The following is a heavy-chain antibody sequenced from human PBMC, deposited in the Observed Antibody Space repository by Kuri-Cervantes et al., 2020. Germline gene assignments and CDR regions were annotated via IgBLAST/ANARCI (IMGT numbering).Heavy chain of an antibody. CDR2: INPNSGGT. CDR3: ARGTRITIFGEAIDRYDS. Sequence: ASVKVSCKASGYTFTGYYMHWVRQAPGQGLEWMGWINPNSGGTNYAQKFQGRVTMTRDTSISTAYMEVRRLRSDDTAVYYCARGTRITIFGEAIDRYDSWGQGTLVTVSS. CDR1: GYTFTGYY. V-gene: IGHV1-2*02. D-gene: IGHD3-3*01. J-gene: IGHJ4*02.